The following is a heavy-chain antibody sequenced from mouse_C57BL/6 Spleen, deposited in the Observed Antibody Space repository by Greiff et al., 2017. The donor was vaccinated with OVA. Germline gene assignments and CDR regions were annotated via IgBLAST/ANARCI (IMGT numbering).Heavy chain of an antibody. CDR3: ARWSANLAY. V-gene: IGHV1-80*01. CDR1: GYAFSSSW. CDR2: IYPGDGAT. Sequence: QVQLQQSGAELVKPGASVTISCKASGYAFSSSWMNWVKQRPGKGLEWIGQIYPGDGATNSTGMFKGKATLTADKSSSTAYRQLSSLTSEDYAVYLGARWSANLAYWGQETLVTVSA. D-gene: IGHD4-1*01. J-gene: IGHJ3*01.